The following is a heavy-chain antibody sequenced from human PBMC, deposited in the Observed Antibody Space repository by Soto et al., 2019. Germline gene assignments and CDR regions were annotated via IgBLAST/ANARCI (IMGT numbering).Heavy chain of an antibody. D-gene: IGHD2-15*01. CDR3: ARGIATGQLDP. V-gene: IGHV1-3*01. CDR1: GYSFTRYT. Sequence: ASVKVSCKASGYSFTRYTMNWVRQAPGQRLEWMGWINPDNGNTKSSQKFQDRVIITRDTSASTAYMDLSSLRSEDTAVYYCARGIATGQLDPWGQGTLVTVSS. J-gene: IGHJ5*02. CDR2: INPDNGNT.